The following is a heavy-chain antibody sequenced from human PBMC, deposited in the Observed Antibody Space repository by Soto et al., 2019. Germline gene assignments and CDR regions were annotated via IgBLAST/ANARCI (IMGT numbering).Heavy chain of an antibody. CDR1: GGSFSGYY. J-gene: IGHJ1*01. D-gene: IGHD3-3*01. CDR3: ARGHSLYDFWSGFTGGVYLQH. V-gene: IGHV4-34*01. Sequence: KPSETLSLTCAVYGGSFSGYYWSWIRQPPGKGLEWIGEINHSGSTNYNPSLKSRVTISVDTSKNQFSLKLSSVTAADTAVYYCARGHSLYDFWSGFTGGVYLQHWGQGTLVTVSS. CDR2: INHSGST.